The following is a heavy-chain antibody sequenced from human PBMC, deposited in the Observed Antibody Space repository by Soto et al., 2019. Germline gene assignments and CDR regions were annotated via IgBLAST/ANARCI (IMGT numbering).Heavy chain of an antibody. V-gene: IGHV1-3*01. D-gene: IGHD1-7*01. CDR1: GYTFTSYA. J-gene: IGHJ4*02. Sequence: ASVKVSCKASGYTFTSYAMHWVRQAPGQRLEWMGWINAGNGNTKYSQKFQGRVTISKDTSESQVVLTMTNMDAADTATYFCAHRKRTITVATYFDYWGLGSLVTVSS. CDR3: AHRKRTITVATYFDY. CDR2: INAGNGNT.